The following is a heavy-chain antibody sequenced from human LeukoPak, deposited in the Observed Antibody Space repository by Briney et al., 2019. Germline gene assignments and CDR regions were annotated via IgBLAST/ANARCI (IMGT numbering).Heavy chain of an antibody. V-gene: IGHV4-38-2*02. CDR1: GYSISSGYY. J-gene: IGHJ4*02. D-gene: IGHD3-22*01. Sequence: AETLSLTCTVSGYSISSGYYWGWIRQPPGKWLEWIGSIYHSGSTYYNPSLTSRVTISVDTSKNQFSLKLSSVTAADTAVYYCASQRISYYDSSGYYYYWGQGTLVTVSS. CDR3: ASQRISYYDSSGYYYY. CDR2: IYHSGST.